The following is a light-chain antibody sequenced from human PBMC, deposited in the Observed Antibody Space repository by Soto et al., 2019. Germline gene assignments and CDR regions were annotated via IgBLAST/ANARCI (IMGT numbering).Light chain of an antibody. Sequence: EIVMTQSPATLSVSPGERATLSCSSIQSVNSNLAWYQQKPGQAPRLLIYAASTRATGIPARFSGSGSGTEFTLTINSLQSEDFAVYYCQQYNNWPMWTFGQGTKVDIK. V-gene: IGKV3-15*01. CDR2: AAS. CDR3: QQYNNWPMWT. J-gene: IGKJ1*01. CDR1: QSVNSN.